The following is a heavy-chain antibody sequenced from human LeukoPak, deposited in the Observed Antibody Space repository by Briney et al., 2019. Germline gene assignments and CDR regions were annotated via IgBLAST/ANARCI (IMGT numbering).Heavy chain of an antibody. CDR2: ISSTSSTI. J-gene: IGHJ4*02. Sequence: GGSLRLSCAASGFTFSTYSMNWVRQAPGKGLEWISYISSTSSTIDYADSVKGRFTISRDNAKNSLYQQMNSLRAEDTAVYYCARAIAVAGTRGGPSYFDYWGQGTLVTVS. D-gene: IGHD6-19*01. V-gene: IGHV3-48*04. CDR3: ARAIAVAGTRGGPSYFDY. CDR1: GFTFSTYS.